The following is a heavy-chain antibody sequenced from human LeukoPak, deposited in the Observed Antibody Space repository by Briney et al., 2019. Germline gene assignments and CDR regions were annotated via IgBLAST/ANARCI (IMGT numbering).Heavy chain of an antibody. J-gene: IGHJ5*02. Sequence: ASVKVSCKASGYTFANYGISWVRQAPGQGLEWMGWISAYNGNTNYAQKLQGRVTMTTDTSTSTGYMELRSLRSDDTAVYYCARDPGSFLSSSGWLNWFDPWGQGTLVTVSS. CDR2: ISAYNGNT. CDR1: GYTFANYG. D-gene: IGHD6-19*01. CDR3: ARDPGSFLSSSGWLNWFDP. V-gene: IGHV1-18*01.